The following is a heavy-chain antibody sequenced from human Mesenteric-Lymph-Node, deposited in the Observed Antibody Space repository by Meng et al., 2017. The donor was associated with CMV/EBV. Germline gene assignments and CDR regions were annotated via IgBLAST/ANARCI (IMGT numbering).Heavy chain of an antibody. Sequence: ASVKVSCKASGYTFTGYYMQWLRQAPGQGLEWMGWINPNTGGTNYAQGFQGRVTMTRDTSISTAYMELSRLRSDDTAVYYCARGGNSNWARWFDPWGQGTLVTV. J-gene: IGHJ5*02. CDR1: GYTFTGYY. CDR3: ARGGNSNWARWFDP. V-gene: IGHV1-2*02. D-gene: IGHD6-13*01. CDR2: INPNTGGT.